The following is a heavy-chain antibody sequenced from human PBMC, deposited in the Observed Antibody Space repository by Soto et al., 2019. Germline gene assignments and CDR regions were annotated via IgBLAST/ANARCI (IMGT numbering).Heavy chain of an antibody. Sequence: QVQLQESGPGLVKASETLSLTCTVSGTSMSGHFWSWMRQPPGKGLEWIGYGYYSGSTLYNPSLKSRVTISLDTSKNHFSLRLNSVTSADMAVYYCARGVYLSLVRTGWFDPWGQGTLVTVSS. V-gene: IGHV4-59*11. D-gene: IGHD3-10*01. J-gene: IGHJ5*02. CDR1: GTSMSGHF. CDR3: ARGVYLSLVRTGWFDP. CDR2: GYYSGST.